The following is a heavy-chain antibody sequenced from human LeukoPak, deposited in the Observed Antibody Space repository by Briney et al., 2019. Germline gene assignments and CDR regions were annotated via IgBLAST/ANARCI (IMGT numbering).Heavy chain of an antibody. V-gene: IGHV4-4*07. J-gene: IGHJ3*02. Sequence: KTSETLSLTCTVSGDSISSDYWNWIRQPAGKGLEWIGRIYISGSTNYNPSLKSRVTMSIDTSKNQFSLTVTSVTAADTAVYYCARVDYGIGVGHAVDIWGQGTVVTVSS. CDR3: ARVDYGIGVGHAVDI. CDR1: GDSISSDY. CDR2: IYISGST. D-gene: IGHD4/OR15-4a*01.